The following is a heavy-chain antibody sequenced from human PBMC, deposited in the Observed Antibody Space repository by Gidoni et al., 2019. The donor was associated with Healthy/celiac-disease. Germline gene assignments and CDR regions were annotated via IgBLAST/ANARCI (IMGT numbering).Heavy chain of an antibody. J-gene: IGHJ4*02. CDR1: GFTFSNAW. CDR2: IKSKTDGGTT. Sequence: EVQLVESGGGLVKPGGSLRLSCAASGFTFSNAWMSWVRQAPGKGLEWVGRIKSKTDGGTTDYAAPVKGRFTISRDDSKNTLYLQMNSLKTEDTAVYYCTTDIGYSYGYDYWGQGTLVTVSS. V-gene: IGHV3-15*01. CDR3: TTDIGYSYGYDY. D-gene: IGHD5-18*01.